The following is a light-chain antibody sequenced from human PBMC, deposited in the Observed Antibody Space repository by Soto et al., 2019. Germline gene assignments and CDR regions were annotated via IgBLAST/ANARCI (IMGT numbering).Light chain of an antibody. V-gene: IGKV3-11*01. CDR1: QSVSSY. CDR3: QQRSNWPPIT. Sequence: EIVLTQSPATLSLSPGERATLSCRASQSVSSYLAWYRQKPGQPPSLLIYDASNRTTGIPARFSASGSGTDFTLTISSLEPEDFAVYYCQQRSNWPPITFGQGTRLEI. J-gene: IGKJ5*01. CDR2: DAS.